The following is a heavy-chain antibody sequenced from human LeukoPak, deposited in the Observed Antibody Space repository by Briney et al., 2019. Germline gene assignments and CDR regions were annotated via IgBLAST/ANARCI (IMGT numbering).Heavy chain of an antibody. CDR1: GGSFSGYY. D-gene: IGHD2-15*01. CDR2: INDSGST. J-gene: IGHJ1*01. CDR3: ARGVGSAAEYFQH. Sequence: SETLSLTCAVYGGSFSGYYCTWIRQPPGKGLEWIGEINDSGSTNCNPSLKSRLTISVDTSKKQFSLKLSSVTAADTAVYYCARGVGSAAEYFQHWGQGTLVTVSS. V-gene: IGHV4-34*01.